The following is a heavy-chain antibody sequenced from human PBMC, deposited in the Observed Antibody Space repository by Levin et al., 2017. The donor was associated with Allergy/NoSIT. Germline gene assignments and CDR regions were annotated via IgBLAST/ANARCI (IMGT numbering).Heavy chain of an antibody. J-gene: IGHJ4*02. V-gene: IGHV3-15*01. Sequence: PGGSLRLSCAASGFSFNNAWMSWVRQAPGKGLEWVGRIKRKTDGGKTDYAVPVKGSFTIFRDDSKNTMYLQMNSLKMEDTAVYRCATCGAGWDYCGYWGQGTLVTVSS. CDR3: ATCGAGWDYCGY. CDR1: GFSFNNAW. CDR2: IKRKTDGGKT. D-gene: IGHD2-21*01.